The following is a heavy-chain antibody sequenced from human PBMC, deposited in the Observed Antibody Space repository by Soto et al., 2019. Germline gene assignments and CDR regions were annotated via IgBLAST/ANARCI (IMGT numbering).Heavy chain of an antibody. CDR1: GFTFSSYA. V-gene: IGHV3-64D*08. CDR2: ISSNGGST. CDR3: VKEPYSSSWSWFDP. J-gene: IGHJ5*02. D-gene: IGHD6-6*01. Sequence: GGSLRLSCSASGFTFSSYAMHWVRQAPGKGLEYVSAISSNGGSTYYADSVKGRFTISRDNSKITLYLQMSSLRAEDTAVYYCVKEPYSSSWSWFDPWGQGTLVTVSS.